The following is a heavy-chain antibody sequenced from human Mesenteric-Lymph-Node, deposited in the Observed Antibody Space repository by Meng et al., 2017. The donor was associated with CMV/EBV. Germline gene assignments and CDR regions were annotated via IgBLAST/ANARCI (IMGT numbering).Heavy chain of an antibody. J-gene: IGHJ4*02. D-gene: IGHD2/OR15-2a*01. CDR2: IIPIFDTQ. CDR1: GGTISSAT. V-gene: IGHV1-69*05. CDR3: AGGFPPGHYFDY. Sequence: CRASGGTISSATIGWVRQAPEQGLEWMGRIIPIFDTQSYAQKFQDRVTIPTDESTNTAYIELSSLRSEDTAVYYCAGGFPPGHYFDYWGQGTLVTVSS.